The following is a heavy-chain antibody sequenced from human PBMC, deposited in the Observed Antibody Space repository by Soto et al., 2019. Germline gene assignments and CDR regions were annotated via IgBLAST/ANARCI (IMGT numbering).Heavy chain of an antibody. CDR2: INAGNGNT. Sequence: VSCKASGYTFTSYAMHWVRQAPGQRLEWMGWINAGNGNTKYSQKFQGRVTITRDTSASTAYMELSSLRSEDTAVYYCARCLPESSIAARGAPNWFDPWGQGTLVTVSS. CDR3: ARCLPESSIAARGAPNWFDP. D-gene: IGHD6-6*01. V-gene: IGHV1-3*01. CDR1: GYTFTSYA. J-gene: IGHJ5*02.